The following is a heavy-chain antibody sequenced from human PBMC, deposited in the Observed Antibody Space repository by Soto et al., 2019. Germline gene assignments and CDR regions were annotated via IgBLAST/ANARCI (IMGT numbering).Heavy chain of an antibody. D-gene: IGHD5-18*01. CDR3: ARTEWIQLWFDY. CDR1: GASISSGGYY. CDR2: IYYSGIS. V-gene: IGHV4-31*03. Sequence: QVQLLESGPGLVKPSQTLSLICNVSGASISSGGYYWSWIRQRPGGVLEWLGFIYYSGISHYNPSLKSRANISVDTSKNQFSLKLISVTAADTAVYYCARTEWIQLWFDYWGQGALVTVS. J-gene: IGHJ4*02.